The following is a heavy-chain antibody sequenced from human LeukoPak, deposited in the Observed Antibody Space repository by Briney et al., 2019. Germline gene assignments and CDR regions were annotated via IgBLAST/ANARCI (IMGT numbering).Heavy chain of an antibody. D-gene: IGHD3-10*01. V-gene: IGHV3-7*01. CDR1: GFTFSNYW. J-gene: IGHJ4*02. CDR3: ARRGSLDN. Sequence: GGSLRLSCAVSGFTFSNYWMSWVRQGPGKGLEWVADIKEDGSAKYYVDSVKGRFTISRDNAMNSLYLQMSSLRVEDTAVYYCARRGSLDNWGQGTLVTVSS. CDR2: IKEDGSAK.